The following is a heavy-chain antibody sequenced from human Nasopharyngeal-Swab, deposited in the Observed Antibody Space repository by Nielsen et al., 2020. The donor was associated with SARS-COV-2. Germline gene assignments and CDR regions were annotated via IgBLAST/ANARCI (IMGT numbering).Heavy chain of an antibody. J-gene: IGHJ4*02. CDR3: VREGGTSGRAGYFDY. CDR1: GFALNNFV. Sequence: GESLKISCAASGFALNNFVMQWIRQAPGKGLEWVAVVPSDGSKGQYADSVEGRFTFYRDNSRNMVHLLMNSLRDEDTAVYYCVREGGTSGRAGYFDYWGRGTLVTVSS. V-gene: IGHV3-30-3*01. CDR2: VPSDGSKG. D-gene: IGHD2-2*01.